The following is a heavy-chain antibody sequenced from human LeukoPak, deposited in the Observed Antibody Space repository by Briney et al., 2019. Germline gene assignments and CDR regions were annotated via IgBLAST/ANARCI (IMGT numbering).Heavy chain of an antibody. V-gene: IGHV3-33*01. CDR1: GFTFRSYD. J-gene: IGHJ4*02. CDR2: IWYEGSDK. Sequence: GRSLRLSCAASGFTFRSYDMHWVRQAPGRGLEWVAVIWYEGSDKYYADSVKGRFTISRDNSKNPLHLQLNSLRAEDTGVYYCARDLSEKYSSDYWGQGTLVTVS. CDR3: ARDLSEKYSSDY. D-gene: IGHD2/OR15-2a*01.